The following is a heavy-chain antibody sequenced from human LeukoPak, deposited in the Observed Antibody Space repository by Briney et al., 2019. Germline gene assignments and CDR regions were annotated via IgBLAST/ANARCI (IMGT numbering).Heavy chain of an antibody. CDR2: IKQDGSDK. V-gene: IGHV3-7*01. Sequence: GGSLRLSCAASGFTFSSHWMSWVRQAPGKGLEWVANIKQDGSDKYYVDSVKGRFTISRDNAKNSLYLQMNGLRAEDTAVYYCARDGPSVGIDYWGQGTLVTVSS. CDR3: ARDGPSVGIDY. J-gene: IGHJ4*02. CDR1: GFTFSSHW. D-gene: IGHD7-27*01.